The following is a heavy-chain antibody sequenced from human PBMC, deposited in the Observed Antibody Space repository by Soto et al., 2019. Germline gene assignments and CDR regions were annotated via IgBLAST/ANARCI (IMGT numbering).Heavy chain of an antibody. CDR2: ISAYNGNT. J-gene: IGHJ6*02. CDR1: GYTFTSYG. V-gene: IGHV1-18*04. CDR3: ARIQLWLFRYYYGMDV. Sequence: GASVKVSCKASGYTFTSYGISWVRQAPGQGLEWMGWISAYNGNTNYAQKLQGRVTMTTDTSTSTAYMELRSLRSDDTAVYYCARIQLWLFRYYYGMDVWGQGTTVTVSS. D-gene: IGHD5-18*01.